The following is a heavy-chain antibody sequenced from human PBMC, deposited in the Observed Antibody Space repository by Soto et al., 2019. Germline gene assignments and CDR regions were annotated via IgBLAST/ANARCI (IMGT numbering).Heavy chain of an antibody. Sequence: QPGGSLRLPGPPAGFTFSSYPVNWVLQAPGKGLEWVAFISYDSGHKYYADSVKGRLAISRDNSKNTLYLQMNSLRADDTAVYYCARMPNRGYTSPLDYWGQGTLVTVPS. D-gene: IGHD3-16*02. J-gene: IGHJ4*02. CDR2: ISYDSGHK. V-gene: IGHV3-30*09. CDR3: ARMPNRGYTSPLDY. CDR1: GFTFSSYP.